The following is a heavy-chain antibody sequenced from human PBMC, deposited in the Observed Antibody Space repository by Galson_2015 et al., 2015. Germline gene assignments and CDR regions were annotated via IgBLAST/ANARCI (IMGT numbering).Heavy chain of an antibody. J-gene: IGHJ4*02. CDR2: TSCFGNNH. CDR1: EFTFRMSG. Sequence: SLRLSCAASEFTFRMSGMHWGRQVPGRGLEWVALTSCFGNNHCIPISVKGRFTISRDNSKNTLYLQMNSLRAEDTAVYYCASVDTAMVTGYWGQGTLVTVSS. D-gene: IGHD5-18*01. CDR3: ASVDTAMVTGY. V-gene: IGHV3-30*03.